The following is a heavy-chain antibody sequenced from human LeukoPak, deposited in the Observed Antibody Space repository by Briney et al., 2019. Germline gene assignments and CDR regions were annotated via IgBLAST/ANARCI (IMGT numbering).Heavy chain of an antibody. V-gene: IGHV3-7*03. CDR1: GYTFTNYG. J-gene: IGHJ4*02. D-gene: IGHD2-2*01. CDR3: AKGTYQLPDY. Sequence: SCKASGYTFTNYGISWVRQAPGKGLEWVANIKQDGSEKYYVDSVKGRFTISRDNSKNTLYLQMNSLRAEDTAVYYCAKGTYQLPDYWGQGTLVTVSS. CDR2: IKQDGSEK.